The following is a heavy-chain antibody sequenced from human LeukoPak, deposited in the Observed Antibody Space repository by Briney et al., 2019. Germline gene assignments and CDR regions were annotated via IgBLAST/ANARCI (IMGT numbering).Heavy chain of an antibody. Sequence: SVKVLCKASGYTFTGYYMHWVRQAPGQGLEWMGWINPNSGGTNYAQKFQGRVTMTRDTSISTAYMELSRLRSDDTAVYYCAGLDPYYDILTGYTNWGQGTLVTVSS. CDR2: INPNSGGT. V-gene: IGHV1-2*02. CDR1: GYTFTGYY. J-gene: IGHJ4*02. CDR3: AGLDPYYDILTGYTN. D-gene: IGHD3-9*01.